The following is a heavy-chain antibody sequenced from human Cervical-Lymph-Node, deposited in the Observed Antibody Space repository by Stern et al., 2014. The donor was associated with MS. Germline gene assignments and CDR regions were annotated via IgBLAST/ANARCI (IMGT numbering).Heavy chain of an antibody. J-gene: IGHJ6*02. V-gene: IGHV5-10-1*01. D-gene: IGHD1-26*01. CDR2: VDPSDSFT. CDR3: ARRALVGASLNHYYGMDV. CDR1: GFSFTDYW. Sequence: EVQLVESGAEVKKPGESLRISCKGSGFSFTDYWITWVRQMPGKGLEWMGMVDPSDSFTNYSPSFQGHVTISADKSISTAYMQWSSLKASDSAMYYCARRALVGASLNHYYGMDVWGQGTTVTVSS.